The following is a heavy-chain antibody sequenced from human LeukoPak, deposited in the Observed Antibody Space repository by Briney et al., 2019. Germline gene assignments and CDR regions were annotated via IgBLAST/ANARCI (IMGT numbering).Heavy chain of an antibody. V-gene: IGHV3-15*07. D-gene: IGHD3-22*01. CDR3: ATDFYDST. CDR2: IRSNSDGGTI. CDR1: GFTFSNAW. Sequence: GGSLRLPCATSGFTFSNAWMNWVRQAPGKGLEWVGRIRSNSDGGTIDYAAPVKGRFTLSRDDSKTTLYLQMNSLQTEDTAVYYCATDFYDSTWGQGTLVTVSS. J-gene: IGHJ5*02.